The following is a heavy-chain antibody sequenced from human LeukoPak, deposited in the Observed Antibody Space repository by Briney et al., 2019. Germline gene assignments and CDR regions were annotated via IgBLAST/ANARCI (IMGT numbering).Heavy chain of an antibody. V-gene: IGHV4-59*08. J-gene: IGHJ5*02. CDR3: AGHQGVPSGWFDP. CDR1: GGSIRSYF. D-gene: IGHD3-10*01. Sequence: PSETLSLTCSVSGGSIRSYFWSWIRQPPGKGLEWIGYIYYSGRTNYNPSLKSRVTISVDTSKTQFSLKLSSVTAADTAVYYCAGHQGVPSGWFDPWGQGTLVTVSS. CDR2: IYYSGRT.